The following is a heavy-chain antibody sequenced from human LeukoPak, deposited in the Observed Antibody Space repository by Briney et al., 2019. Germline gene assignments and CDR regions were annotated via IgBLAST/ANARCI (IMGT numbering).Heavy chain of an antibody. D-gene: IGHD6-19*01. Sequence: WVRQAPGKGLEWIGSIYYSGSTYYNPSLKSRVTTSVDTSKNQFSLKLSSVTAADTAVYYCARPSSSGWYGYWGQGTLVTVSS. CDR3: ARPSSSGWYGY. J-gene: IGHJ4*02. CDR2: IYYSGST. V-gene: IGHV4-39*01.